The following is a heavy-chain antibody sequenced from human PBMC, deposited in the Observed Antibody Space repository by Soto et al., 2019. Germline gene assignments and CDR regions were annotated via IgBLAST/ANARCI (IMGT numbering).Heavy chain of an antibody. J-gene: IGHJ4*02. Sequence: GGSLRLSCVASGFTFSSYAMSWVRQTPGKGPQWVSAISGSAANTYYADSVKGRFAISRDNSKNTLYLQMNSLRAEDTAIYYCVKEDSACRTGPCVRFWGQGTMVTVSS. CDR1: GFTFSSYA. V-gene: IGHV3-23*01. D-gene: IGHD6-19*01. CDR2: ISGSAANT. CDR3: VKEDSACRTGPCVRF.